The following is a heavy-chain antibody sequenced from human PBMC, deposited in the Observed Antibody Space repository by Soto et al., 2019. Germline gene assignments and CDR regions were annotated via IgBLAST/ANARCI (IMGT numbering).Heavy chain of an antibody. CDR2: INPNSGGT. CDR3: ARVAHYDSSGYRYFQH. V-gene: IGHV1-2*04. D-gene: IGHD3-22*01. CDR1: GYTFTGYY. J-gene: IGHJ1*01. Sequence: QVQLVQSGAEVKKPGASVKVSCKASGYTFTGYYMHWVRQAPGQGLEWMGWINPNSGGTNYAQKFQGWVTITRDTSISTADMELSRLRSDDTAVYYCARVAHYDSSGYRYFQHWGQGTLVTVSS.